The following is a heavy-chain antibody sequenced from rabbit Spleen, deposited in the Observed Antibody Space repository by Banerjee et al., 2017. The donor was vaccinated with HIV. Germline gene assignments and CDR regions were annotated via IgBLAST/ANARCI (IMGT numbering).Heavy chain of an antibody. D-gene: IGHD3-1*01. CDR2: INTYTARP. Sequence: EQLVESGGGLVKPEGSLTLTCKASGFSFSDRDGMCWVRQAPGKGLQWIACINTYTARPVYATWAKGRFTISRTSSTTETLQMTSLTAADTATYFCARDLASVVGWNFNLWGPGTLVTVS. V-gene: IGHV1S45*01. CDR3: ARDLASVVGWNFNL. J-gene: IGHJ4*01. CDR1: GFSFSDRDG.